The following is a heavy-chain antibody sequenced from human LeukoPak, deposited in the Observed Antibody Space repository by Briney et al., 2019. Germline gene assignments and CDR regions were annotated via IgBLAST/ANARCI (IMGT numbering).Heavy chain of an antibody. CDR3: ARDVSGGLLGDLDV. V-gene: IGHV4-4*07. J-gene: IGHJ6*04. CDR1: GGSISSYY. D-gene: IGHD2-21*02. Sequence: PSETLSLTCTVSGGSISSYYWSWVRQPAGKGLEWIGRIYTSGSTNYNPSLKSRVTMSVDTSKNQFSLKLSSVTAGHTAVYYCARDVSGGLLGDLDVWGKGTTVTVSS. CDR2: IYTSGST.